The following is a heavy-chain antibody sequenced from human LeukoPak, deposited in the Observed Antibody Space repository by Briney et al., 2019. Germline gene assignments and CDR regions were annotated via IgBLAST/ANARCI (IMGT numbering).Heavy chain of an antibody. V-gene: IGHV4-31*03. D-gene: IGHD5-24*01. J-gene: IGHJ3*02. CDR1: GGSINSGGYY. CDR2: IYYSGNT. CDR3: SRDGAGYNLRAFDI. Sequence: NPSQTLSLTCTVSGGSINSGGYYWNWLRQPPGKRLEWIGYIYYSGNTYYNPSLKSRVTISVDTSKNQFSLKLSSVTAADTAVYYWSRDGAGYNLRAFDIWGQGTMVTVSS.